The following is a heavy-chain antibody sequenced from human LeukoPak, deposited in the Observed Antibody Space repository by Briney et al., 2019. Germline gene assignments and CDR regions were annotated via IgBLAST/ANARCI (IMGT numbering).Heavy chain of an antibody. D-gene: IGHD1-26*01. CDR3: ARGQGATVPQVGKNWFDP. CDR2: VNESGGT. J-gene: IGHJ5*02. CDR1: IDSFSNYH. Sequence: PSETLSLTCALYIDSFSNYHWNSIRQTPPKGVERIGEVNESGGTNISPSLRSRVILSVDTSKNQFSLKLISVTVADTAIYYCARGQGATVPQVGKNWFDPWGQGTRVTVSS. V-gene: IGHV4-34*01.